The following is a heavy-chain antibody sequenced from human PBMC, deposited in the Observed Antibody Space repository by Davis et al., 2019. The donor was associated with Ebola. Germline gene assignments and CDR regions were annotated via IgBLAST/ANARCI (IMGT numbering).Heavy chain of an antibody. J-gene: IGHJ4*02. CDR2: ISTSSTNT. CDR3: ARVVDTTMYTQYFDS. D-gene: IGHD5-18*01. V-gene: IGHV3-11*06. Sequence: GGSLRLSCAASDFTVATYYMSWVRQAPGKGLEWVSYISTSSTNTDYADSVKGRFTISRDNAKNSLYLQMDSLRVEDTAVYYCARVVDTTMYTQYFDSWGQGTLVTVSS. CDR1: DFTVATYY.